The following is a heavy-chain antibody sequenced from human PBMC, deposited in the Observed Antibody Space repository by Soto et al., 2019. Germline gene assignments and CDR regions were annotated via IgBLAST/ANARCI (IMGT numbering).Heavy chain of an antibody. CDR2: ITAGNGNK. CDR3: ARGPNPYFFDY. Sequence: QVQLVQSGAEVKKLGASVKVSCKASGYTFSSYAMHWVRQAPGKRLEWMGWITAGNGNKKYSQKFQGRVTITRDTSASTAYMELSSLRSEDTAVYSCARGPNPYFFDYWGQGTLVTVSS. J-gene: IGHJ4*02. V-gene: IGHV1-3*01. CDR1: GYTFSSYA.